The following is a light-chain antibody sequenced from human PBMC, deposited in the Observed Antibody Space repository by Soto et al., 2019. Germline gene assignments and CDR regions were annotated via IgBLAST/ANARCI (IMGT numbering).Light chain of an antibody. CDR1: RSISRY. Sequence: EIVMTQSPDTLSVSPGEGATLSCRASRSISRYLAWYQHQPGQAPRLLIYGGSSRATGIPVRFSGSGSETDFTLTITRLEPEDCAVYYGQQYGSSTITFGQGTRLEI. J-gene: IGKJ5*01. CDR3: QQYGSSTIT. V-gene: IGKV3-20*01. CDR2: GGS.